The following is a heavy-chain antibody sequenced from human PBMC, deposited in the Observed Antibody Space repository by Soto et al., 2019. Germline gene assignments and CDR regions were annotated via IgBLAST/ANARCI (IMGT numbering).Heavy chain of an antibody. V-gene: IGHV3-23*01. Sequence: EVQLLESGGGLVQPGGTLSLSCVASGFTFSNYGMSWVRQAPGKGLERVSGISGGGFTTYYADFVKGRFTISRDNSKNALHLQMNSLTVEDTAVYYCATLPGDCSGGGCHLDSWGQGTLVTFSS. D-gene: IGHD2-15*01. CDR3: ATLPGDCSGGGCHLDS. J-gene: IGHJ4*02. CDR1: GFTFSNYG. CDR2: ISGGGFTT.